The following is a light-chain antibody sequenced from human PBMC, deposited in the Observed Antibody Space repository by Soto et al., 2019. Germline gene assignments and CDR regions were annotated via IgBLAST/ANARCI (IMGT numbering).Light chain of an antibody. V-gene: IGKV4-1*01. J-gene: IGKJ5*01. Sequence: DIVMTQSPESLAVSLGERATINCKSSQTVLFSSDNKNYLAWYQQKPGQPPMLLINWASTRESGVPERFSASGSGTDFTLTISSLQAEDVAVYYCQQYYISPITFGQGTRLEIK. CDR1: QTVLFSSDNKNY. CDR2: WAS. CDR3: QQYYISPIT.